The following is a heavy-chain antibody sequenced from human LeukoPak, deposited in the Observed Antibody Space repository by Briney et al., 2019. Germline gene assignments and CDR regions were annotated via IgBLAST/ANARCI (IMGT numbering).Heavy chain of an antibody. CDR2: TYYSGST. CDR1: GGSISSYY. CDR3: AREWRVTMIVVVIDY. Sequence: KPSETLSLTCTVSGGSISSYYWSWIRQPPGKGLEWIGYTYYSGSTNYNPSLKSRVTISVDTSKNQFSLKLSSVTAADTAVYYCAREWRVTMIVVVIDYWGQGTLVTVSS. D-gene: IGHD3-22*01. J-gene: IGHJ4*02. V-gene: IGHV4-59*12.